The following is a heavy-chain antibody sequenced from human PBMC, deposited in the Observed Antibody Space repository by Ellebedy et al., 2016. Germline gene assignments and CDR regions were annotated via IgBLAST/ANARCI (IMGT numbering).Heavy chain of an antibody. J-gene: IGHJ2*01. CDR1: GFTFSSYS. Sequence: GGSLRLXXAASGFTFSSYSMNWVRQAPGKGLEWVSSISSSSSYIYYADSVKGRFTISRDNAKNSLYLQMNSLRAEDTAVYYCARDRPPYDILTGYYIMYFDLWGRGTLVTVSS. D-gene: IGHD3-9*01. CDR2: ISSSSSYI. V-gene: IGHV3-21*01. CDR3: ARDRPPYDILTGYYIMYFDL.